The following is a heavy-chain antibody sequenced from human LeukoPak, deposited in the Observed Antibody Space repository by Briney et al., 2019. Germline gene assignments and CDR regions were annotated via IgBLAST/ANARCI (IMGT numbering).Heavy chain of an antibody. V-gene: IGHV3-21*01. Sequence: GGSLRLSCAASGFTFSSYSMNWVRQAPGKGLEWVSSISSSSSYIYYADSVKGRFTISRDNAKNSLYLQMNSLRVEDTAVYYCARIDRGNYFLDFWGQGTLVTVSS. D-gene: IGHD1-26*01. CDR1: GFTFSSYS. CDR2: ISSSSSYI. CDR3: ARIDRGNYFLDF. J-gene: IGHJ4*02.